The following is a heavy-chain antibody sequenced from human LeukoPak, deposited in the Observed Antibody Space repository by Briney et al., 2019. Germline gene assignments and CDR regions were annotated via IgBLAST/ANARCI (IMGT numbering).Heavy chain of an antibody. CDR3: ARDWMETYYYDSSGYSGPTRLDY. CDR2: ISYDGSNK. Sequence: GGSLRLSCAASGFTFSSYGMHWVRQAPGKGLEWVAVISYDGSNKYYADSVKGRFTISRDNSKNTLYLQMNSLRAEDTAVYYCARDWMETYYYDSSGYSGPTRLDYWGQGTLVTVSS. V-gene: IGHV3-30*03. J-gene: IGHJ4*02. D-gene: IGHD3-22*01. CDR1: GFTFSSYG.